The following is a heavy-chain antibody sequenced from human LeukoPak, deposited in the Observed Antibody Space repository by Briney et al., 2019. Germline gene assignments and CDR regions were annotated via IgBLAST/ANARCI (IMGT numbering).Heavy chain of an antibody. Sequence: ASVKVSCKASGGTFSSYAISWVRQATGQGLEWMAWINPNSGNTGIARKFRGRVTITRNISTHTVYMELSSLRSEDTAVYYCARGLSCGSTTCYGGVMPVAVNYFYYYMDVWGKGTTVTVSS. V-gene: IGHV1-8*03. D-gene: IGHD2-2*01. CDR2: INPNSGNT. J-gene: IGHJ6*03. CDR3: ARGLSCGSTTCYGGVMPVAVNYFYYYMDV. CDR1: GGTFSSYA.